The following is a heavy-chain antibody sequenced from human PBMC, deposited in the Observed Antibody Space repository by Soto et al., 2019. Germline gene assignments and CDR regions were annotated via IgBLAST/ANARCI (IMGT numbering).Heavy chain of an antibody. CDR2: ISAYNGNT. CDR3: ARDLSGSYLPSFDY. J-gene: IGHJ4*02. V-gene: IGHV1-18*04. Sequence: ASVKVSCKASGYTFTSYGISWVRQAPGQGLEWMGWISAYNGNTNYAQKLQGRVTMTTDTSTSTAYMELRSLRSDDTAVYYCARDLSGSYLPSFDYWGQGALVTVSS. CDR1: GYTFTSYG. D-gene: IGHD1-26*01.